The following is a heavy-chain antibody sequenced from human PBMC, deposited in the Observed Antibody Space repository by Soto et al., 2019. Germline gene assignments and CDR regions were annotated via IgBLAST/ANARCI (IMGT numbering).Heavy chain of an antibody. D-gene: IGHD3-22*01. CDR3: AKNYYDSSGSPLDYYYYGMDV. Sequence: GGSLRLSCAASGFTFSSYSMNWVRQAPGKGLEWVSSISSSSSYIYYADSVKGRFTISRDNAKNSLYLQMNSLRAEDTAVYYCAKNYYDSSGSPLDYYYYGMDVWGQGTTVTVSS. V-gene: IGHV3-21*01. CDR2: ISSSSSYI. J-gene: IGHJ6*02. CDR1: GFTFSSYS.